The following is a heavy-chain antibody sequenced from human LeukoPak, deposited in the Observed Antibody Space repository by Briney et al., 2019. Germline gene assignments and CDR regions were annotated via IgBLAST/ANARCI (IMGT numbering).Heavy chain of an antibody. CDR2: IYYSGST. J-gene: IGHJ4*02. D-gene: IGHD5-24*01. CDR1: GGSISSSSYY. CDR3: ARRWLQLIDY. Sequence: PSETLSLTCTVSGGSISSSSYYWGWIRQPPGKGLEWIGSIYYSGSTYYNPSLKSRVTISVDTSKNQFSLKLSSVTAADTAVYYCARRWLQLIDYWGQGTLVTVSS. V-gene: IGHV4-39*01.